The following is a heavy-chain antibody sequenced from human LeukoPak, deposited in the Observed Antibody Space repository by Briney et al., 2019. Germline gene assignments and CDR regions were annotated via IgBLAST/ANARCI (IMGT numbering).Heavy chain of an antibody. CDR3: ARRISTRRGETCSSTSCYFDY. V-gene: IGHV4-38-2*01. D-gene: IGHD2-2*01. Sequence: SETLSLTCAVSGFSINSGYFWAWSRPSPGKGLEWIGSIFHNGITYYNPSLKSRITISVDTSKNQFSLRLSSVTAADTAVYYCARRISTRRGETCSSTSCYFDYWGQGTLVTVSS. CDR1: GFSINSGYF. CDR2: IFHNGIT. J-gene: IGHJ4*02.